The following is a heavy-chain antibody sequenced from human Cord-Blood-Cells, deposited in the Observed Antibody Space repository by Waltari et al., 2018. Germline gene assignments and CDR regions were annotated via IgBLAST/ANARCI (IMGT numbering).Heavy chain of an antibody. Sequence: QVQLVQSGAGVKKPGASVKVSCQAVGYTSTSYAMHWVRQAPGQRPEWMGWINAGNGNTKYSQKFQGRVTITRDTSASTAYMELSSLRSEDTAVYYGARGPVRCGSFDYWGQGTLVTVSS. V-gene: IGHV1-3*01. CDR3: ARGPVRCGSFDY. D-gene: IGHD1-26*01. J-gene: IGHJ4*02. CDR2: INAGNGNT. CDR1: GYTSTSYA.